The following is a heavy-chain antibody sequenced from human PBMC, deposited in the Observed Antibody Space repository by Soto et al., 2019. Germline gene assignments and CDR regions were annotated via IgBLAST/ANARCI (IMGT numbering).Heavy chain of an antibody. CDR1: GGSISSSSYY. CDR2: IYYSGST. Sequence: SETLSLTCTVSGGSISSSSYYWGWIRQPPGKGLEWIGSIYYSGSTYYNPSLKSRVTISVDTSKNQFSLKLSSVTAADTAVYYCASPYSGSYSEGGYWGQGTLVTVSS. V-gene: IGHV4-39*01. D-gene: IGHD1-26*01. J-gene: IGHJ4*02. CDR3: ASPYSGSYSEGGY.